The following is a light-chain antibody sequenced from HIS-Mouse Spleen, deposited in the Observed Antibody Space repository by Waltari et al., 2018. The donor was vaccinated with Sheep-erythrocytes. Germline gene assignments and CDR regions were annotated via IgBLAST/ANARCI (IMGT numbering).Light chain of an antibody. J-gene: IGLJ2*01. CDR2: QDT. Sequence: SSELTQPPSVSVSPGQTASITCSGDKLGAKYACWYQQKPGQSPVLVIYQDTKRPSGIPERFSGSNSGNTATLTISRVEAGDEADYYCQVWDSSSDHVVFGGGTKLTVL. V-gene: IGLV3-1*01. CDR3: QVWDSSSDHVV. CDR1: KLGAKY.